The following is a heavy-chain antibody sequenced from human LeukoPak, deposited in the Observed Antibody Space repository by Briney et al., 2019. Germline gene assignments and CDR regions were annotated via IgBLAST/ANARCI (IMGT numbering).Heavy chain of an antibody. CDR1: GGSISSYY. CDR2: IYTSGST. Sequence: SETLSLTCTVSGGSISSYYWSWIRQPAGKGLEWIGRIYTSGSTNYNPSLKSRVTMSVDTSKNQFSLKLSSVTAADTAVYYCARDETGGYSSESYFDYWGQGTLVTVSS. J-gene: IGHJ4*02. D-gene: IGHD5-12*01. CDR3: ARDETGGYSSESYFDY. V-gene: IGHV4-4*07.